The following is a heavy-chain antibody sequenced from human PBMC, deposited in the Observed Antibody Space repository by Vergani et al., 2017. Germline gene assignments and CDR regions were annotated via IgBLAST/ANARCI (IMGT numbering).Heavy chain of an antibody. CDR3: AKGRDYYDRSCDY. CDR2: ISYDGSKK. CDR1: GFTFSSYG. Sequence: QVQLVESGGGVVQPGRSLRLSCAASGFTFSSYGMPWVRQAPGKGLEWVAVISYDGSKKYYADSVKGRFTISRDNSKNTLYLQMNSLRAEDTAVYYCAKGRDYYDRSCDYWGQGTLVTVSS. V-gene: IGHV3-30*18. D-gene: IGHD3-22*01. J-gene: IGHJ4*02.